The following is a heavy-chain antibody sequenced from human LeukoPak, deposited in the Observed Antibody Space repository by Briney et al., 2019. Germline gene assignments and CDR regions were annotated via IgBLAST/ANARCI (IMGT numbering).Heavy chain of an antibody. D-gene: IGHD2-2*01. CDR2: NYHSGTT. V-gene: IGHV4-30-2*01. CDR3: ARDVVVVPAAIHYGMDV. J-gene: IGHJ6*02. Sequence: PSETLSLTCAVSGDSISSASYSWTWIRQPLGKGLEWIGYNYHSGTTYYNPSLKSRVTISVDRSKNQFSLRLTSVTAADTAVYYCARDVVVVPAAIHYGMDVWGQGTTVTVSS. CDR1: GDSISSASYS.